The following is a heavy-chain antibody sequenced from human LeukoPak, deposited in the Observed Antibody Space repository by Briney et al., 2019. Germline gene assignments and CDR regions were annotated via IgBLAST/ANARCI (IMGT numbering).Heavy chain of an antibody. J-gene: IGHJ4*02. CDR3: ARGRITAAGNFDF. V-gene: IGHV4-59*01. Sequence: PSETLSLTCTVSGGSISGYYWSWIRQPPGKGLEWIGYIYYSGSTNYNPSLKSRVTISVDTSKNQFSLKLSSVTAADTAVYYCARGRITAAGNFDFWGQGTLVTVSS. D-gene: IGHD6-13*01. CDR2: IYYSGST. CDR1: GGSISGYY.